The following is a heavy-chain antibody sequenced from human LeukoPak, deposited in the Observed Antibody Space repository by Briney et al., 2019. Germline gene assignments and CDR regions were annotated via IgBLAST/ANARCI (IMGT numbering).Heavy chain of an antibody. V-gene: IGHV3-23*01. D-gene: IGHD1-14*01. CDR2: ISGSGGTT. CDR1: GFTFTTYA. CDR3: AKVSGGGLYYDGMDV. J-gene: IGHJ6*02. Sequence: GVSLRLSCAASGFTFTTYAMNWVRQAPGKGLEWVSVISGSGGTTYYADSVKGRFTISRDSSKNTLYLQMNSLRAEDTAVYYCAKVSGGGLYYDGMDVWGQGTTVTVSS.